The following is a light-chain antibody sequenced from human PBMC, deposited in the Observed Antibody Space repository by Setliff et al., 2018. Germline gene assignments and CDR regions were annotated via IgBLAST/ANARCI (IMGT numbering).Light chain of an antibody. Sequence: QSALTQPPSASGSPGQSVTISCAGTSIDVSGYNXVSXYXXXPXXAPQLIXXXVTKRPSGVPDRFSGSKSGNTASLTVSGLQADDEADYYCSSYAGSNNFVFGTGTKVTVL. V-gene: IGLV2-8*01. CDR1: SIDVSGYNX. CDR2: XVT. CDR3: SSYAGSNNFV. J-gene: IGLJ1*01.